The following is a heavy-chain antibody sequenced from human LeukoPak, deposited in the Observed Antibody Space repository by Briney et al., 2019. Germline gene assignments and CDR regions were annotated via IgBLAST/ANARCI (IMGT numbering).Heavy chain of an antibody. CDR3: ARGVKLLWFGESPSSYFDY. CDR1: GGSISSYY. D-gene: IGHD3-10*01. Sequence: SETLSLTCTVSGGSISSYYWSWIRQPPGKGLEWIGYIYYSGSTNYNPSLKSRVTISVDTSKNQFSLKLSSVTAADTAVYYCARGVKLLWFGESPSSYFDYWGQGTLVTVSS. J-gene: IGHJ4*02. V-gene: IGHV4-59*01. CDR2: IYYSGST.